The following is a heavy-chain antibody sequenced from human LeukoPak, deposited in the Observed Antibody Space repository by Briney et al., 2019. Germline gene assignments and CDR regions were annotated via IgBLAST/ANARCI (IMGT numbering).Heavy chain of an antibody. CDR1: GFTFTDYY. CDR2: ISSSGSTI. CDR3: ASPHYFYYYMDV. Sequence: GGSLRLSCAASGFTFTDYYMSWIRRAPGKGVEWVSYISSSGSTIYYADSVKGRFTISRANAKNSLYLQMNSLRAEDTAVYYCASPHYFYYYMDVWGKGTTVTVSS. J-gene: IGHJ6*03. V-gene: IGHV3-11*01.